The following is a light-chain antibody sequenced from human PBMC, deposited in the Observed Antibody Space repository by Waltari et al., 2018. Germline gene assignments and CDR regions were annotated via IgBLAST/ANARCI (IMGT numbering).Light chain of an antibody. CDR3: QQYGSSFPWT. CDR1: QSVSDYY. Sequence: EIVLTQSPGTLSLSPGERATLSCRASQSVSDYYLAWYQPKPGQAPRLLIYSAYNRAAGVPDRFSGSGSGTDFTLTISRLEPGDFAVYYCQQYGSSFPWTFGQGTKVEI. CDR2: SAY. J-gene: IGKJ1*01. V-gene: IGKV3-20*01.